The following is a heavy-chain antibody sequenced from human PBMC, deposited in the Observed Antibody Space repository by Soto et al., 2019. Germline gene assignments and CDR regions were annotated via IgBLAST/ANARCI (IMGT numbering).Heavy chain of an antibody. CDR2: IIPIFGTA. CDR3: ATRLRYFDWPVDD. V-gene: IGHV1-69*13. J-gene: IGHJ4*02. D-gene: IGHD3-9*01. CDR1: GGTFSSYS. Sequence: SVKVSCKASGGTFSSYSISWVRQAPGQGLEWMGGIIPIFGTANYAQKFQGRVTITADESTSTAYMELSSLRSEDTAVYYCATRLRYFDWPVDDWGQGTLVTVSS.